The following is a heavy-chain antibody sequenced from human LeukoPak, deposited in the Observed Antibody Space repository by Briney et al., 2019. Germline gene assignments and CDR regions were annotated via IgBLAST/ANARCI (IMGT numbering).Heavy chain of an antibody. Sequence: SQTLSLTCAISGDSFSSNSAAWNWIRQSPSRGLEWLGRTYYRSKWYNDYAESVKSRISINPDTSKNQFSLQLNSVTPEDTAVYYCARDQEIAVTGQVLGFQPWGQGTLVTVSS. D-gene: IGHD6-19*01. CDR2: TYYRSKWYN. V-gene: IGHV6-1*01. CDR3: ARDQEIAVTGQVLGFQP. CDR1: GDSFSSNSAA. J-gene: IGHJ1*01.